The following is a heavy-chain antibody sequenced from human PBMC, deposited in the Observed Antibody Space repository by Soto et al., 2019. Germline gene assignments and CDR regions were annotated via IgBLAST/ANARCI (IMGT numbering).Heavy chain of an antibody. Sequence: GGSLRLSCAASGFTFSSYSMNWVRQAPGKGLEWVSSISSSSSYIYYADSVKGRFTISRDHAKNSLYLHMNSLRAEDTAVYYCARDYAEVDGYSYGYWNGGAFDSWGQGTMVT. CDR2: ISSSSSYI. J-gene: IGHJ3*02. CDR1: GFTFSSYS. D-gene: IGHD5-18*01. V-gene: IGHV3-21*01. CDR3: ARDYAEVDGYSYGYWNGGAFDS.